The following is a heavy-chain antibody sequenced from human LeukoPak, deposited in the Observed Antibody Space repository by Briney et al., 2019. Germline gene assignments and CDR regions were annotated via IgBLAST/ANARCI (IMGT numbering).Heavy chain of an antibody. CDR3: AKTLSSGWSGKYYFDY. V-gene: IGHV3-23*01. D-gene: IGHD6-19*01. CDR2: ISGNGDNT. J-gene: IGHJ4*02. CDR1: GDSISSYY. Sequence: ETLSLTCTVSGDSISSYYWSWIRQPPGKGLEWVSGISGNGDNTYYADSVKGRFTIYRDNSKSRLSLQMNSLRAEDTAVYYCAKTLSSGWSGKYYFDYWGQGTLASVSS.